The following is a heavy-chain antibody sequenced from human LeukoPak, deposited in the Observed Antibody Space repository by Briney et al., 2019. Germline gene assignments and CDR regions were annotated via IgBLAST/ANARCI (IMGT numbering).Heavy chain of an antibody. CDR2: INPNSGGT. CDR3: AGMPQYSYGYYYYYMDV. CDR1: GYTFTGYY. J-gene: IGHJ6*03. Sequence: ASVKVSCKASGYTFTGYYMHWVRQAPGQGLEWMGWINPNSGGTNYAQKFQGRVTMTRDTSISTAYMELSRLRSDDTAVYYCAGMPQYSYGYYYYYMDVWGKGTTVTVSS. V-gene: IGHV1-2*02. D-gene: IGHD5-18*01.